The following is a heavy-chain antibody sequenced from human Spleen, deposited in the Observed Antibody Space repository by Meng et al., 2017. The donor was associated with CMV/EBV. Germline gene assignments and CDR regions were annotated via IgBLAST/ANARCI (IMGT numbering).Heavy chain of an antibody. CDR1: GFTFSSYW. D-gene: IGHD3-3*01. V-gene: IGHV3-74*01. J-gene: IGHJ6*02. CDR3: AKDGDYYYGMDV. Sequence: GGSLRLSCAASGFTFSSYWMHWVRQAPGKGLVWVSRINSDGSSTSYADSVKGRFTISRDNAKNTLYLQMNSLRAEDTAVYYCAKDGDYYYGMDVWGQGTTVTVSS. CDR2: INSDGSST.